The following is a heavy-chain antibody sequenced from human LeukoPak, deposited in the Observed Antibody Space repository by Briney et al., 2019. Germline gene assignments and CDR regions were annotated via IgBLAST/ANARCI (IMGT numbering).Heavy chain of an antibody. Sequence: GGSLRLSCAASGFTFSNTWMSWVRQAPGKGLEWVGRIKSKTDGGTTDYAAPVKGRFTISRDDSKNTLYLQMNSLKTEDTAVYYCASRIAVASPGYWGQGTLVTVSS. CDR3: ASRIAVASPGY. V-gene: IGHV3-15*01. CDR2: IKSKTDGGTT. D-gene: IGHD6-19*01. CDR1: GFTFSNTW. J-gene: IGHJ4*02.